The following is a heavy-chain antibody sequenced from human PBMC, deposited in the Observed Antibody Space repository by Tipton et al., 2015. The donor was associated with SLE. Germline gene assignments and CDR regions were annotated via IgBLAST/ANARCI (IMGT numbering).Heavy chain of an antibody. CDR2: INHSGST. CDR3: ARGAAAHDY. V-gene: IGHV4-34*01. J-gene: IGHJ4*02. Sequence: TLSLTCAVYGGSFSGYYWSWIRQPPGKGLEWIGEINHSGSTNYNPSLKSRVTISVDTSKNHFSLKLSSVTAADTAVYYCARGAAAHDYWGQGTLVTVSS. D-gene: IGHD6-13*01. CDR1: GGSFSGYY.